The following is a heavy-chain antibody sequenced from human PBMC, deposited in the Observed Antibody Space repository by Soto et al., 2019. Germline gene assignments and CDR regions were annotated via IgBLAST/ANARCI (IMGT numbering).Heavy chain of an antibody. CDR2: INAGNGNT. CDR3: ARMDELYSSSID. D-gene: IGHD6-6*01. Sequence: VASVKVSCKASGYTFTSYAMHWVRQAPGQRLEWMGWINAGNGNTKYSQKFQGRVTITRDTSASTAYMELSSLRSEDTAVYYCARMDELYSSSIDWGQGTLVTVSS. V-gene: IGHV1-3*01. CDR1: GYTFTSYA. J-gene: IGHJ4*02.